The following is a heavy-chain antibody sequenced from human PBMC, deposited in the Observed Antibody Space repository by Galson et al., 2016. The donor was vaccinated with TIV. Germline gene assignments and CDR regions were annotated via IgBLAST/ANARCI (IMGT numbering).Heavy chain of an antibody. V-gene: IGHV3-30*04. Sequence: SLRLSCAASGFTFSSYVMHWVRQAPGKGLEWVAVISYDGSIENYADSLKGRFTISRDNPKNTLYLQMHSLRAEDTAVYYCARDGSKVLRFLEWLFHLDYWGQGTLVTASS. CDR2: ISYDGSIE. CDR3: ARDGSKVLRFLEWLFHLDY. CDR1: GFTFSSYV. D-gene: IGHD3-3*01. J-gene: IGHJ4*02.